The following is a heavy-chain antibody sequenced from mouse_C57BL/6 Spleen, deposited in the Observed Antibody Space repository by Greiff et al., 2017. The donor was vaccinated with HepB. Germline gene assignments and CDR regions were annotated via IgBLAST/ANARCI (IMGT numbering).Heavy chain of an antibody. CDR1: GFNIKDDY. CDR3: TTDDYGEAY. J-gene: IGHJ3*01. Sequence: VQLQQSGAELVRPGASVKLSCTASGFNIKDDYMHWVKQRPEQGLEWIGWIDPENGDTEYASKLQGKATITADTSSNTAYLQLSSLTSEDTAVYYCTTDDYGEAYWGQGTLVTVSA. CDR2: IDPENGDT. D-gene: IGHD2-4*01. V-gene: IGHV14-4*01.